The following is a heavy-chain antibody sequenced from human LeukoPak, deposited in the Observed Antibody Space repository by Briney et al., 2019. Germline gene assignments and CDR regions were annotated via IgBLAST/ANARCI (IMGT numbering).Heavy chain of an antibody. CDR1: GFTFSSYG. V-gene: IGHV3-30*03. J-gene: IGHJ4*02. CDR3: ARGNRDYGDYYDY. CDR2: ISYDGSNK. D-gene: IGHD4-17*01. Sequence: GGSLRLSCAASGFTFSSYGMHWVRQAPGKGLEWVAVISYDGSNKYYADSVKGRFTISRDNSKNTLYLQMNSLRAEDTAVYYCARGNRDYGDYYDYWGQGTLVTVSS.